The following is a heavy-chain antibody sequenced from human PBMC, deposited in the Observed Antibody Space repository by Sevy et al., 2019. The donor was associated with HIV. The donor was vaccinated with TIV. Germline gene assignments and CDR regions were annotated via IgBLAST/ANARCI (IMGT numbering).Heavy chain of an antibody. CDR2: ISRTSSTT. CDR1: GFTFSTYS. V-gene: IGHV3-48*02. J-gene: IGHJ5*02. D-gene: IGHD3-22*01. CDR3: SREAYYYDSREENWFDP. Sequence: GGSLRLSCKASGFTFSTYSMHWVRQAPGKGLEWVSSISRTSSTTYYANSGKGRFTISRDNAKNSLYLQMNSLRDEDTAVYYCSREAYYYDSREENWFDPWGQGTLVTVSS.